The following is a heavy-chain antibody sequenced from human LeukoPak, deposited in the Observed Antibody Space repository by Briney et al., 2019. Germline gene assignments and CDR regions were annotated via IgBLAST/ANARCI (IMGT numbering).Heavy chain of an antibody. D-gene: IGHD6-13*01. CDR2: INSYSGGT. V-gene: IGHV1-2*02. CDR1: GYTFTGAY. Sequence: ASVKVSCKASGYTFTGAYIHWVRQAPGQGPEWMGWINSYSGGTNYAQKFQGRVTSTGDTSLGTAYMELSRLRSDDTAVYYCARQGEAASFDYWGQGTLVTVSS. J-gene: IGHJ4*02. CDR3: ARQGEAASFDY.